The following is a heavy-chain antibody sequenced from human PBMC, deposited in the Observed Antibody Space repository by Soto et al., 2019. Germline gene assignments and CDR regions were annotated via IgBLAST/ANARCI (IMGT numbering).Heavy chain of an antibody. D-gene: IGHD1-26*01. CDR2: ISISGSTM. V-gene: IGHV3-48*03. CDR3: ARGNGGSYWGHRFDP. J-gene: IGHJ5*02. CDR1: GFTFSSYE. Sequence: GGSLRLSCAASGFTFSSYEMNWVRQAPGKGLEWISYISISGSTMYYADSVKGRFTISRDNAKNSLYLQMNSLRAEDTAVYYCARGNGGSYWGHRFDPWGQGTLVTVSS.